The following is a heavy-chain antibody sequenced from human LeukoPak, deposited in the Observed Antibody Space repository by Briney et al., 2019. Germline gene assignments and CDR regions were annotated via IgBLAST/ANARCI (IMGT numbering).Heavy chain of an antibody. J-gene: IGHJ4*02. V-gene: IGHV1-69*13. D-gene: IGHD4-17*01. Sequence: ASVKGSCKASGGTFSSYAISWVRQAPGQGLEWMGGIIPIFGTANYAQKFQGRVTITADESTSTAYMELSSLRSEDTAVYYCASTNDYGDYEWRHWGQGTLVTVSS. CDR3: ASTNDYGDYEWRH. CDR1: GGTFSSYA. CDR2: IIPIFGTA.